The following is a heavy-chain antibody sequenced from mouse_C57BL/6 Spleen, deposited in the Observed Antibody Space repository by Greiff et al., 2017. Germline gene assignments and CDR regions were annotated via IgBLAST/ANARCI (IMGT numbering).Heavy chain of an antibody. V-gene: IGHV7-3*01. D-gene: IGHD4-1*01. CDR3: ARANPYWYFDV. Sequence: EVKLMESGGGLVQPGGSLSLSCAASGFTFTDYYMSWVRQPPGKALEWFGFIRNKANGYTTKYSATVKGRFTISRDKSQSIHYLQMNALRAEDRATYYCARANPYWYFDVWGTGTTVTVSS. J-gene: IGHJ1*03. CDR1: GFTFTDYY. CDR2: IRNKANGYTT.